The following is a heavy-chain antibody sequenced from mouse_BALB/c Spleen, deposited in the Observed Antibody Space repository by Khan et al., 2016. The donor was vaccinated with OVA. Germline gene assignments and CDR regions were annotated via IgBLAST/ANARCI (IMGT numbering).Heavy chain of an antibody. J-gene: IGHJ4*01. CDR1: GFSLTNYG. D-gene: IGHD2-10*01. V-gene: IGHV2-6-1*01. CDR2: IWSDGST. Sequence: QVQLQQSGPGLVAPSQSLSITCTISGFSLTNYGVHWVRQPPGKGLEWLVVIWSDGSTTYNSALKSRLTISKDNSESQVFLKMNSLQTDDTAMYFCARQPYYHYNIMDYWGQGTSATVSS. CDR3: ARQPYYHYNIMDY.